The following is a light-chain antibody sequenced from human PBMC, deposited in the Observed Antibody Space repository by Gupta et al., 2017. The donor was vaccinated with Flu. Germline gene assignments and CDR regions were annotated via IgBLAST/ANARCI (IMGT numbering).Light chain of an antibody. V-gene: IGKV3-15*01. J-gene: IGKJ1*01. CDR3: QQYRNWPWT. CDR1: ERVSNN. CDR2: GAS. Sequence: GERATLSCRASERVSNNLVWFQQKHGQAPRLLIFGASFRGTGVPDRFSGSGSGTEFTLTISGLESEDFAVYYCQQYRNWPWTFGQGTRVDIK.